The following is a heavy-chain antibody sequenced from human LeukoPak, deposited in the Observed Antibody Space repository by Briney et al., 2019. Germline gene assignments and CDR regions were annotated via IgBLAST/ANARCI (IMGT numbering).Heavy chain of an antibody. J-gene: IGHJ4*02. CDR2: IKQDGSEK. D-gene: IGHD3-10*01. V-gene: IGHV3-7*01. CDR3: ARGTRLWFGDHKGTFDY. Sequence: GGSLRLSCTASGFTFGDYAMSWFRQAPGKGLEWVANIKQDGSEKYYVDSVKGRFTISRDNAKNSLYLQMNSLRAEDTAVYYCARGTRLWFGDHKGTFDYWGQGTLVTVSS. CDR1: GFTFGDYA.